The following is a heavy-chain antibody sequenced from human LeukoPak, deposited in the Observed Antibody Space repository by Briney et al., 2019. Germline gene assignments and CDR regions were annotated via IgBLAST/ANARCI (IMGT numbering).Heavy chain of an antibody. J-gene: IGHJ4*02. Sequence: GASVKVSCKASGYTFTSYAMNWVRQAPGQGLEWMGWINTNTGNPTYAQGFTGRFVFSLDTSVSTAYLQISSLKAEDTAVYYCARDSSIAAPETFDYFDYWGQGTLVTVSS. D-gene: IGHD6-6*01. CDR2: INTNTGNP. CDR1: GYTFTSYA. V-gene: IGHV7-4-1*02. CDR3: ARDSSIAAPETFDYFDY.